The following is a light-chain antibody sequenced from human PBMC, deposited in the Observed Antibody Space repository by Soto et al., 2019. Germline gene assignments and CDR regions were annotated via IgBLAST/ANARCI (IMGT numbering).Light chain of an antibody. V-gene: IGLV2-14*01. CDR1: SNDFGGYNY. J-gene: IGLJ1*01. Sequence: QSALTQPASVSGSPGQSITISCTGTSNDFGGYNYVSWYQQYLGKAPKLMIYEVSNRPSGISNRFSGSKSGNTASLTISGLQAEDEADYYCSSYTTSSTYVFGTGTKVTVL. CDR3: SSYTTSSTYV. CDR2: EVS.